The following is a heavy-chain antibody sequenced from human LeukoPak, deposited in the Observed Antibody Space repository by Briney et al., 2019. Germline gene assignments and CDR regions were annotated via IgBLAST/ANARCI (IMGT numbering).Heavy chain of an antibody. V-gene: IGHV1-2*02. CDR3: ARAAQQLWAQISKSLKYYFDY. J-gene: IGHJ4*02. D-gene: IGHD6-13*01. Sequence: GASVKVSCKASGYTFTGYYMHWVRQAPGQGLEWMGWINPNSGGTNYAQKFQGRVTMTRDTSISTAYMELSRLRSDDTAVYYCARAAQQLWAQISKSLKYYFDYWGQGTLVTVSS. CDR2: INPNSGGT. CDR1: GYTFTGYY.